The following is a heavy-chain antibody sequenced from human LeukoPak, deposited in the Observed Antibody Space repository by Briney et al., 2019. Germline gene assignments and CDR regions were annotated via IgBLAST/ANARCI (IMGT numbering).Heavy chain of an antibody. V-gene: IGHV3-30*02. CDR1: GFTFSNYG. Sequence: GGSLRLSCAASGFTFSNYGMHWVRQAPGKGLEWVAFIRYDGSNKYYADSVKGRFTISRDNSKNTLYLQMNSLRAEDTAVYYCAKVGATHFDYWGQGTLVTVSS. CDR2: IRYDGSNK. CDR3: AKVGATHFDY. D-gene: IGHD1-26*01. J-gene: IGHJ4*02.